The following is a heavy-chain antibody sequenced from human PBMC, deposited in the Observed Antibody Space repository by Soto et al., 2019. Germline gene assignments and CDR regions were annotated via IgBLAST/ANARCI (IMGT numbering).Heavy chain of an antibody. D-gene: IGHD5-12*01. Sequence: QVQLVQSGAEEKKPGASVKVSCKASGYTFTTYAMHWVRQAPGHMLDWMGWINAGNGNTKYSQKFKGRVTITRDTSASTAYIELSSLRSEETAVYYCAWDRATQLPVTGWLGPWGQGSLVTVSS. J-gene: IGHJ5*02. V-gene: IGHV1-3*05. CDR3: AWDRATQLPVTGWLGP. CDR1: GYTFTTYA. CDR2: INAGNGNT.